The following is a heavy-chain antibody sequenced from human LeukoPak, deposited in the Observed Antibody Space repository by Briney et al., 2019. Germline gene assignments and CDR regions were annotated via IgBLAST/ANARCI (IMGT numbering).Heavy chain of an antibody. Sequence: GGSLRLSCAASGFTFSSYAMSWVRQAPGKGLEWVSAISGSGGSTYYADSVKGRFTISRDNAKNSLYLQMNSLRAEDTAVYYCARDVDTAMVLPFVPPMSMDVWGKGTTVTISS. J-gene: IGHJ6*04. CDR2: ISGSGGST. D-gene: IGHD5-18*01. CDR1: GFTFSSYA. V-gene: IGHV3-23*01. CDR3: ARDVDTAMVLPFVPPMSMDV.